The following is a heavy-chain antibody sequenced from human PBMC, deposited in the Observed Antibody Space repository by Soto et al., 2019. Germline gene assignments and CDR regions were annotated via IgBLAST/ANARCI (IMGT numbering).Heavy chain of an antibody. J-gene: IGHJ4*02. CDR2: IKTKANNYAT. CDR1: GFTFSGSA. D-gene: IGHD3-16*01. Sequence: EVQLVESGGGLVQPGGSLQLSCAASGFTFSGSAMHWVRQASGKGLEWVGRIKTKANNYATTYAASVKGRFTISRDDSKNTSFLEVNSLKTEDTAMYYCAGLLSSRDDYVFDSWGQGVLVNVSS. CDR3: AGLLSSRDDYVFDS. V-gene: IGHV3-73*02.